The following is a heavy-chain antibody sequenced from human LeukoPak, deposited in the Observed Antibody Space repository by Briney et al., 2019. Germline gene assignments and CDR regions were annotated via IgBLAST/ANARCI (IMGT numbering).Heavy chain of an antibody. CDR1: GYTFTSYG. CDR2: ISAYNGNT. Sequence: ASVKVSCKASGYTFTSYGISWVRQAPGQGLEWMGWISAYNGNTNYAQKLQGRVTMTTDTSTSTAYMELRSLRSDDTAVYYCARGLYDYVWGSYPTPVDYWGQGTLVTVSS. V-gene: IGHV1-18*01. J-gene: IGHJ4*02. D-gene: IGHD3-16*02. CDR3: ARGLYDYVWGSYPTPVDY.